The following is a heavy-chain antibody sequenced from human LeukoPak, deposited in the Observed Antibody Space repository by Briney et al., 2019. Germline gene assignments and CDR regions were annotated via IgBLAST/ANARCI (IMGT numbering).Heavy chain of an antibody. CDR1: GFAFSSHA. J-gene: IGHJ4*02. D-gene: IGHD4-23*01. CDR3: AKSRLVVTAFDY. Sequence: GGSLRLSCAASGFAFSSHAMTWVRQAPGKGLEWVSTISGTGGSTYYADSVKGRFTISRDNSKNTLYLQMNSLRAEDTAVYYCAKSRLVVTAFDYWGQGTLVTVSS. V-gene: IGHV3-23*01. CDR2: ISGTGGST.